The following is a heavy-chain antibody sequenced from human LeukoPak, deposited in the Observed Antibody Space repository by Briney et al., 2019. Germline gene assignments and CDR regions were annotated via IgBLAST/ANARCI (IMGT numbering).Heavy chain of an antibody. CDR1: GYSISSGYY. J-gene: IGHJ5*02. CDR2: IYTSGST. Sequence: NPSETLSLTCAVSGYSISSGYYWGWIRQPPGKGLEWIGRIYTSGSTNYNPSLKSRVTMSVDTSKNQFSLKLSSVTAADTAVYYCARLYCSGGSCLLNWFDPWGQGTLVTVSS. D-gene: IGHD2-15*01. CDR3: ARLYCSGGSCLLNWFDP. V-gene: IGHV4-38-2*01.